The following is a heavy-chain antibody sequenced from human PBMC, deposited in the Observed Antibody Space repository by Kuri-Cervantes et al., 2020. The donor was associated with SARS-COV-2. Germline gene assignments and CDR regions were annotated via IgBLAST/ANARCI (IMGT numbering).Heavy chain of an antibody. CDR3: ARVPRGTNVFDI. V-gene: IGHV4-59*01. D-gene: IGHD3-16*01. Sequence: SETLSLTCTVSGGSISSYYWSWIRQPPGKGLEWIGYIYYSGSTNYNPSLKSRVTISVDTSKNQFSLKLSSVTAADTAVYYCARVPRGTNVFDIWGQGTMVTVSS. CDR2: IYYSGST. CDR1: GGSISSYY. J-gene: IGHJ3*02.